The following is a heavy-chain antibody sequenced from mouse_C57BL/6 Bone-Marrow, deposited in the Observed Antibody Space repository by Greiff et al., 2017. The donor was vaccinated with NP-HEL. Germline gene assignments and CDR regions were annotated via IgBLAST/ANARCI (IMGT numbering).Heavy chain of an antibody. Sequence: EVQGVESGGGLVKPGGSLKLSCAASGFTFSSYAMSWVRQTPEKRLEWVATISDGGSYTYYPDNVKGRFTISRDNAKNNLYLQMSHLKSEDTAMYYCVPHYYGSSYPYWGQGTTLTVSS. CDR2: ISDGGSYT. CDR3: VPHYYGSSYPY. CDR1: GFTFSSYA. D-gene: IGHD1-1*01. V-gene: IGHV5-4*01. J-gene: IGHJ2*01.